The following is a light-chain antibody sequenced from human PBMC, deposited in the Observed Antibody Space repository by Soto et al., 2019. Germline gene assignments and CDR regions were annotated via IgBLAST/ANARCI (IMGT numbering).Light chain of an antibody. CDR1: SSDVGTYNL. V-gene: IGLV2-23*01. CDR3: CSYAGSKTLI. Sequence: QSALTQPASVSGSPGQSITISCTGTSSDVGTYNLVSWYQQYPGNAPKFIIYEGTKRPPGVSDRFSGSKSGNTASLTISGLQAEDEADYYCCSYAGSKTLIFGGGTKVTVL. J-gene: IGLJ2*01. CDR2: EGT.